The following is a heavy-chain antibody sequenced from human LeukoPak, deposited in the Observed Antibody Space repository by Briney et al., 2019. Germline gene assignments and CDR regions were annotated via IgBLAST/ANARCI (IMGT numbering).Heavy chain of an antibody. D-gene: IGHD3-10*01. Sequence: TSETLSLTYTVSGGSISSYYWSWIRQPPGKGLEWIGYIYYSGSTNYNPSLKSRVTISVDTSKNQFSLKLSSVTAADTAVYYCARDRSMVRGVDDYYYYYYMDVWGKGTTVTVSS. CDR1: GGSISSYY. CDR3: ARDRSMVRGVDDYYYYYYMDV. CDR2: IYYSGST. V-gene: IGHV4-59*01. J-gene: IGHJ6*03.